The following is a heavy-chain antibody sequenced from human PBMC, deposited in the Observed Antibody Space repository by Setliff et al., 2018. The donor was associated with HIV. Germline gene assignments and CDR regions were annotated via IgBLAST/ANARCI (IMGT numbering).Heavy chain of an antibody. CDR1: GGSISSGSYY. Sequence: SETLSLTCTVSGGSISSGSYYWSWIRQPAGKGLEWIGHIYTSGSTNYNPSLKSRVTISVDTSKNQFSLKLSSVTAADTAVYYCARQRNNDGNYGDFDIWGQGTMVTVSS. CDR3: ARQRNNDGNYGDFDI. D-gene: IGHD1-7*01. V-gene: IGHV4-61*09. J-gene: IGHJ3*02. CDR2: IYTSGST.